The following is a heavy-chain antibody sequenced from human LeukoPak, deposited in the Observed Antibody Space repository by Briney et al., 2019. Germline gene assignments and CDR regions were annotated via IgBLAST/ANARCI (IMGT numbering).Heavy chain of an antibody. CDR2: ISAYNGNT. Sequence: ASVKVSCKASGYTFTSYGISWVRRAPGQGLEWMGWISAYNGNTNYAQKLQGRVTMTTDTSTSTAYMELRSLRSDDTAVYYCARDVVCSSTSCYSYAFDIWGQGTMVTVSS. CDR1: GYTFTSYG. V-gene: IGHV1-18*01. CDR3: ARDVVCSSTSCYSYAFDI. J-gene: IGHJ3*02. D-gene: IGHD2-2*01.